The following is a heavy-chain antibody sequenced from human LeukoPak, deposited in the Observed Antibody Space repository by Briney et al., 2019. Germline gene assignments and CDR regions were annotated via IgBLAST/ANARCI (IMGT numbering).Heavy chain of an antibody. CDR3: ARSEFSRAIYFDP. Sequence: ASVKVSCKASGYTFTNYYMHWVRQAPGRGLEWMGIIDPSGGSTTYAQNFQGRVTMTRDTSTSTVYMNLTNLRSEDTAVYYCARSEFSRAIYFDPWGQGTLVTVSS. V-gene: IGHV1-46*01. CDR2: IDPSGGST. CDR1: GYTFTNYY. D-gene: IGHD6-6*01. J-gene: IGHJ5*02.